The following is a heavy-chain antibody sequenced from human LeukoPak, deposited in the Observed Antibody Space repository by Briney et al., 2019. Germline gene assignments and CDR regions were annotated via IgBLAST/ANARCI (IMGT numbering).Heavy chain of an antibody. D-gene: IGHD6-13*01. J-gene: IGHJ4*02. CDR3: ARGDKYSNTWHGDYFDH. CDR1: GGSISSGGYY. Sequence: SETLSLTCTVSGGSISSGGYYWSWIRQHPGKGLEWIGYIYYTGNTYDNPSLKSRVTTSVDTSKNQFSLKLRSVTAADTAVYYCARGDKYSNTWHGDYFDHWGQGTLVTVSS. CDR2: IYYTGNT. V-gene: IGHV4-31*03.